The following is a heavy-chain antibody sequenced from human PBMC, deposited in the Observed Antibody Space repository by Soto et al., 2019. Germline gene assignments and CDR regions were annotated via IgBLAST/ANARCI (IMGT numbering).Heavy chain of an antibody. D-gene: IGHD3-16*01. V-gene: IGHV1-8*01. CDR1: GYTFTSYD. J-gene: IGHJ5*02. CDR2: MNPNSGNT. CDR3: ARLKQDYAVA. Sequence: QVQLVQSGAEVKKPGASVKVSCKASGYTFTSYDINWVRLATGQGLEWMGWMNPNSGNTAYAQKFQGRVTMTRNTAMSAAYMELSRLRSEDTAVYYCARLKQDYAVAWGQGTLVTVSS.